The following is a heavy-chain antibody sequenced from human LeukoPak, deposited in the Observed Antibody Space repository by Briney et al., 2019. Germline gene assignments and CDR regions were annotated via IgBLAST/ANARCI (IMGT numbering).Heavy chain of an antibody. CDR1: GYTFTGYY. CDR3: ATLRRGGYPHWFDP. CDR2: INPNSGGT. D-gene: IGHD5-24*01. J-gene: IGHJ5*02. Sequence: ASVKVSCKASGYTFTGYYMHWVRQAPGQGLEWMGWINPNSGGTNYAQKFQGRVTMTRDTSISTAYMELSSLRSEDTAVYYCATLRRGGYPHWFDPWGQGTLVTVSS. V-gene: IGHV1-2*02.